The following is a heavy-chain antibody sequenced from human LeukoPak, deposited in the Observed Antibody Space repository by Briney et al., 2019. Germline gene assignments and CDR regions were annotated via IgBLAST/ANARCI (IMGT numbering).Heavy chain of an antibody. CDR2: IYYSGST. CDR1: GGSISSYY. V-gene: IGHV4-59*01. D-gene: IGHD3-16*01. Sequence: SPSETLSLTCTVSGGSISSYYWSWIRQPPGKGLEWIGYIYYSGSTNYKSSLKSRVTISVDTSKNQFSLKLSSVTAADTAVYYCARETSQKGAHYMDVWGKGTTVTISS. J-gene: IGHJ6*03. CDR3: ARETSQKGAHYMDV.